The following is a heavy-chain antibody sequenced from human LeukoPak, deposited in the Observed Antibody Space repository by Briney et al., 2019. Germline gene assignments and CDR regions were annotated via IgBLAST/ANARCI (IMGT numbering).Heavy chain of an antibody. CDR2: MNPNSGNT. CDR3: ATLYDILTGFPWGFDP. D-gene: IGHD3-9*01. J-gene: IGHJ5*02. Sequence: GASVKVSCKASGYTFTSYDINWVRQATGQGLEWMGWMNPNSGNTGYAQKFQGRVTMTKNTSITTAYMELSSLRSEDTAVYYCATLYDILTGFPWGFDPWGQGTLVTVSS. CDR1: GYTFTSYD. V-gene: IGHV1-8*01.